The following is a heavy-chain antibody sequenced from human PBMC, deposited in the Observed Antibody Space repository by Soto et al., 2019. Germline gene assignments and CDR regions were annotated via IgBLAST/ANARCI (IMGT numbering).Heavy chain of an antibody. CDR1: GGTFSSYT. Sequence: QVQLVQSGAEVKKPGSSVKVSCKASGGTFSSYTISWVRQAPGQGLEWMGRIIPILGIANYAQKFQGRVTIVADKSTSTAYMELSSLRSEDTAVYYCARSNYYGSGSFVYWGQGALVTVSS. V-gene: IGHV1-69*02. J-gene: IGHJ4*02. D-gene: IGHD3-10*01. CDR3: ARSNYYGSGSFVY. CDR2: IIPILGIA.